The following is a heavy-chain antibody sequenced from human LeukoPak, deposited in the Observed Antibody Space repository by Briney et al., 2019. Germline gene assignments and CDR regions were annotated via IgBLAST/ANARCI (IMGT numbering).Heavy chain of an antibody. V-gene: IGHV4-34*01. CDR1: GGSFSGYY. D-gene: IGHD2-21*02. CDR3: ARHGPVVTATDAFDL. Sequence: SETLSLTCAVYGGSFSGYYWSWIRQPPGRGLEWIGSVYYSGRTDYNPSLKSRVTISVDTSKNQLSLSLNSVTAADTAVYYCARHGPVVTATDAFDLWGQGAMVTVSS. CDR2: VYYSGRT. J-gene: IGHJ3*01.